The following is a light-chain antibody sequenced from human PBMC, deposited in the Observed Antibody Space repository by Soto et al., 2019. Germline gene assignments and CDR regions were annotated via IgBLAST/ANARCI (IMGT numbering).Light chain of an antibody. CDR2: GNT. V-gene: IGLV1-40*01. J-gene: IGLJ3*02. CDR3: QSYDSSLSAWV. CDR1: SSNIGAGYD. Sequence: QSVLTQPPSVSGAPGQRVTISCTASSSNIGAGYDVHWYQQLPGTAPKLLIYGNTNRPSGVPDRFSGSKSGTPASLAITGLQAEDEADYYCQSYDSSLSAWVFGGGTKVTVL.